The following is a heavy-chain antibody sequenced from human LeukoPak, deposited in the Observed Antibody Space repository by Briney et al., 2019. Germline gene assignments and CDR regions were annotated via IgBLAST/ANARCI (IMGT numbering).Heavy chain of an antibody. CDR3: ARGSLPPPRYYYYYYMDV. CDR1: GYTFTSYA. V-gene: IGHV1-69*06. Sequence: ASVKVSCKASGYTFTSYAISWVRQAPGQGLEWMGGIIPIFGTANYAQKFQGRVTITADKSTSTAYMELSSLRSEDTAVYYCARGSLPPPRYYYYYYMDVWGKGTTVTVSS. CDR2: IIPIFGTA. J-gene: IGHJ6*03.